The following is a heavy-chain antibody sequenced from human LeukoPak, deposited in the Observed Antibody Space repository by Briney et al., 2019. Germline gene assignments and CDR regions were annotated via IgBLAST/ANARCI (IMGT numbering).Heavy chain of an antibody. J-gene: IGHJ6*03. D-gene: IGHD1-26*01. CDR1: GFTFSSYA. CDR2: TSYDGSNK. CDR3: ARDRGAYYYYMDV. Sequence: GGSLRLSCAASGFTFSSYAMHWVRQAPGKGLEWVAVTSYDGSNKYYADSVKGRFTISRDNSKNTLYLQMNSLRAEDTAVYYCARDRGAYYYYMDVWGKGTMVTVSS. V-gene: IGHV3-30*04.